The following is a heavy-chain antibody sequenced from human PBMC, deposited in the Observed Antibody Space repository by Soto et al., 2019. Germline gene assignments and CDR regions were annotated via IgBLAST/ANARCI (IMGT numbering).Heavy chain of an antibody. Sequence: GGSLRLSCAASGFTFSSYAMHWVRQAPGKGLEWVAVISYDGSNKYYADSVKGRFTISRDNSKNTLYLQMNSLRAEDTAVYYCARDLANVDTARWPFNDWGQGTLVTVSS. CDR1: GFTFSSYA. CDR2: ISYDGSNK. D-gene: IGHD5-18*01. V-gene: IGHV3-30-3*01. CDR3: ARDLANVDTARWPFND. J-gene: IGHJ4*02.